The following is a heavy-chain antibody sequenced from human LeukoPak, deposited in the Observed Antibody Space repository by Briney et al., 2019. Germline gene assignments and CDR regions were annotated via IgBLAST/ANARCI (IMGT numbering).Heavy chain of an antibody. CDR1: GFTFSSYG. Sequence: PGGSLRLSCAASGFTFSSYGMHWVRQSPGKGLEWVAVIWYDGSKTYYADSVKGRSTVPRDNSKNTMYLKMNSLRAEDTAVYYCARDPRGIAVAGTLDYWGQGTQVTVSS. CDR3: ARDPRGIAVAGTLDY. V-gene: IGHV3-33*01. D-gene: IGHD6-19*01. CDR2: IWYDGSKT. J-gene: IGHJ4*02.